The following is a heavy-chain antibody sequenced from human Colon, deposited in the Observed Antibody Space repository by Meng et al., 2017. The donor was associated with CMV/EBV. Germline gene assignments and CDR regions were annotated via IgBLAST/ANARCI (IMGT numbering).Heavy chain of an antibody. CDR3: ARDLSAYSGYANHYYYGMDV. J-gene: IGHJ6*02. V-gene: IGHV3-7*01. Sequence: GESLKISCAASGFTFSNYWMTWLRQAPGRGLELVAHIKEDGSEKYFVGSVKGRFTISRDNAKNSLYLQMNSLRAEDTAVYYCARDLSAYSGYANHYYYGMDVWGPGTTVTVSS. CDR1: GFTFSNYW. D-gene: IGHD5-12*01. CDR2: IKEDGSEK.